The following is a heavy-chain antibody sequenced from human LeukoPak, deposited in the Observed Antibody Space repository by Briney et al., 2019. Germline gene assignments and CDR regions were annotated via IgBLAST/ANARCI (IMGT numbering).Heavy chain of an antibody. Sequence: GGSLRLSCAASGFTFSSYSMNWVRQAPGKGLEWVSSISSSSSYIYYADSVKGRFTISRDNAKNSLYLQMNSLRAEDTAVYYCARSRAAAGSNDAFDIWGQGTMVTVSS. J-gene: IGHJ3*02. CDR2: ISSSSSYI. CDR1: GFTFSSYS. D-gene: IGHD6-13*01. V-gene: IGHV3-21*01. CDR3: ARSRAAAGSNDAFDI.